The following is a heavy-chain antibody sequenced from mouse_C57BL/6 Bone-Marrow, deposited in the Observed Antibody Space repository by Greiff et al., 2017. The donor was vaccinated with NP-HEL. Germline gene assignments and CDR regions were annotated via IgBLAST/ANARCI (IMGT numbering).Heavy chain of an antibody. D-gene: IGHD4-1*01. Sequence: EVMLVESGGGLVQPGGSLKLSCAASGFTFSDYYMYWVRQTPEKRLEWVAYISNGGGSTYYPDTVKGRFTISRDNAKNTLYLQMSRLKSEDTAMYYCARKGKLGEYYFDYWGQGTTLSVSS. J-gene: IGHJ2*01. V-gene: IGHV5-12*01. CDR1: GFTFSDYY. CDR2: ISNGGGST. CDR3: ARKGKLGEYYFDY.